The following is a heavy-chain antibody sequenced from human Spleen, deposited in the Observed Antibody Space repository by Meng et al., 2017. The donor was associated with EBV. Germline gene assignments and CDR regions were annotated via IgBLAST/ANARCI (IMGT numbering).Heavy chain of an antibody. CDR1: RDSIRKC. J-gene: IGHJ4*02. D-gene: IGHD2-2*01. V-gene: IGHV4-59*01. CDR3: ARCHYQLLN. CDR2: MNYSGST. Sequence: VRLQVKGSCMGTPLKSLCFASSVFRDSIRKCCGWMRQPPAKVLEWIGYMNYSGSTNNNPSQKTRVTISVDTSKNQYSLKLSSVTAADTAVYYCARCHYQLLNWGQGTLVTVAS.